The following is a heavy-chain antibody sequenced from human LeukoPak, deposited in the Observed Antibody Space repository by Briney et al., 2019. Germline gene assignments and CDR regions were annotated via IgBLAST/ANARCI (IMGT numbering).Heavy chain of an antibody. D-gene: IGHD6-13*01. J-gene: IGHJ5*02. Sequence: GGSLRLSCAASGFTFSSYAMSWVRQAPGKGLEWVSAISGSGGSTYYADSVKGRFTISRDNSKNTLYLQMNSLRAEDMAVYYCAKDHPPAGTLEEPANWFDPWGQGTLVTVSS. CDR2: ISGSGGST. CDR3: AKDHPPAGTLEEPANWFDP. V-gene: IGHV3-23*01. CDR1: GFTFSSYA.